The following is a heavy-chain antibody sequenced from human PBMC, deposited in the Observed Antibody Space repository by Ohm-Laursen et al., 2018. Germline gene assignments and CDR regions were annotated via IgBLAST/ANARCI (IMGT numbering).Heavy chain of an antibody. V-gene: IGHV3-33*08. D-gene: IGHD3-22*01. J-gene: IGHJ4*02. Sequence: SLRLSCAASGFTFSSFGMHWVRQAPGKGLEWVAVIWYDGNNKYYADSVKGRFTISRDNSKNTLYLQMNSLRAEDTAVYYCATERSPITVEAYFDYWGQGTLVTVSS. CDR2: IWYDGNNK. CDR1: GFTFSSFG. CDR3: ATERSPITVEAYFDY.